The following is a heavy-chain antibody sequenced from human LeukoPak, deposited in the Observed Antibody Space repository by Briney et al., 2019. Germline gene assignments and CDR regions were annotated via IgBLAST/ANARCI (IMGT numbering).Heavy chain of an antibody. CDR1: GFTFSSYA. Sequence: GGSLRLSCAASGFTFSSYAMSWVRQAPGRGLEWVSAISGRGGSTYYADSVKGRFTISRDNSKNTLYLQMNSLRAEDTAVYYCAKDPTVVVTVVDYWGQGTLVTVSS. V-gene: IGHV3-23*01. D-gene: IGHD2-21*02. CDR2: ISGRGGST. J-gene: IGHJ4*02. CDR3: AKDPTVVVTVVDY.